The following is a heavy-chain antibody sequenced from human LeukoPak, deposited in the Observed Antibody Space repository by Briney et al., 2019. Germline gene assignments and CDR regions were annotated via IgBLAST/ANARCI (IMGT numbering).Heavy chain of an antibody. V-gene: IGHV3-15*01. CDR3: AKSRVDIDY. Sequence: GGSLRLSCAASGFTFSNAWMSWVRQAPGKGLEWVGRIKSKTDGGTTDYAAPVKGRFTISRDDSKNTLYLQMNSLRAEDTALYYCAKSRVDIDYWGQGTLVTVSS. CDR1: GFTFSNAW. J-gene: IGHJ4*02. CDR2: IKSKTDGGTT. D-gene: IGHD5-12*01.